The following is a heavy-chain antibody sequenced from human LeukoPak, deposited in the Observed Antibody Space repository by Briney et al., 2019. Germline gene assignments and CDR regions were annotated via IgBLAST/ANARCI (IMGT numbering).Heavy chain of an antibody. CDR2: ISYSGNT. CDR1: GGSISSHY. V-gene: IGHV4-59*08. J-gene: IGHJ4*02. CDR3: ARLYTVYWDFDY. Sequence: PSETLSLTCSVSGGSISSHYWSWIRQPPGKGLEWIGYISYSGNTNYNPSLKSRVTISVDTPKNQFSLKLSSVTAADTAIYYCARLYTVYWDFDYWGQGTLVTVSS. D-gene: IGHD2-8*02.